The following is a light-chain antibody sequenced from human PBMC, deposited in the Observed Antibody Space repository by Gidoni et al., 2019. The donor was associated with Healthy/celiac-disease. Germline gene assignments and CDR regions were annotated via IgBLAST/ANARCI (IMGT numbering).Light chain of an antibody. CDR1: QSIIRW. Sequence: DIQMTQSTSTLSASVGDRVTITCRASQSIIRWLAWYQQKPGKAPKVLIYKASSLESGVPSRFSGSGSGTEFTLSISSLQPDDFATYYCQQYNSSSEYSFGQGTNLEIK. CDR2: KAS. J-gene: IGKJ2*03. V-gene: IGKV1-5*03. CDR3: QQYNSSSEYS.